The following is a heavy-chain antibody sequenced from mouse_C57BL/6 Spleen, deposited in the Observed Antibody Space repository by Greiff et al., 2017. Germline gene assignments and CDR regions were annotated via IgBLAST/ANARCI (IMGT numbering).Heavy chain of an antibody. CDR3: ASYGNFDY. V-gene: IGHV1-52*01. J-gene: IGHJ2*01. D-gene: IGHD2-1*01. CDR2: IDPSDSET. Sequence: QVQLQQSGAELVRPGSSVKLSCKASGYTFTSYWMHWVKQRPIQGLEWIGNIDPSDSETHYNQKFKDKATLTVDKSSITAYMQLSSLTSEDSAVFYCASYGNFDYWGQGTTLTVSS. CDR1: GYTFTSYW.